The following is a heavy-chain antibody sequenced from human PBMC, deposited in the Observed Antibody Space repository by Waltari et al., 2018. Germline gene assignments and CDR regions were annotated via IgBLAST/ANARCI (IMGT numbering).Heavy chain of an antibody. V-gene: IGHV2-5*02. D-gene: IGHD1-26*01. CDR3: AVRRGASAPDF. Sequence: QITLKESGPTLVQPTQTVTLPCSLSGFSLTTSGLAVGWIRQPPGKALEWLALIYWDDDERYSPSLENRLTITKDTSKNQVVLTMSNMDPVDTATYFCAVRRGASAPDFWGQGTLVTVSS. J-gene: IGHJ4*02. CDR2: IYWDDDE. CDR1: GFSLTTSGLA.